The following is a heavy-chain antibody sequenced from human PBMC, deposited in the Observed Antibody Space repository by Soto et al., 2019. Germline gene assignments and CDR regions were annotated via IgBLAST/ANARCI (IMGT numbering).Heavy chain of an antibody. V-gene: IGHV1-69*01. CDR2: IIPVFGTA. CDR3: ARDGGRHSGGIDY. D-gene: IGHD1-26*01. Sequence: QVQLVQSGAEVKKPGSSVKVSCKASGGTFSSYSINWVRQAPGQGLEWMGEIIPVFGTANYAQKFQGRVTITADESTSTAYMELSSLRSEDTAVYYCARDGGRHSGGIDYWGQATLVTVPS. J-gene: IGHJ4*02. CDR1: GGTFSSYS.